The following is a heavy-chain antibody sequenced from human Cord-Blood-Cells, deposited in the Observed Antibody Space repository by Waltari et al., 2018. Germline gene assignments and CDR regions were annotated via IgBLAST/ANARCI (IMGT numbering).Heavy chain of an antibody. CDR3: ARRVGSGSYYNLIFDY. V-gene: IGHV4-39*07. Sequence: QLQLQESGPGLVKPSETLSLTYTVSGGSISNSSYYWGWIRQPPGKGLEWIGSIYYSGSTYYNPSLKSRVTISVDTSKNQFSLKLSSVTAADTAVYYCARRVGSGSYYNLIFDYWGQGTLVTVSS. D-gene: IGHD3-10*01. CDR1: GGSISNSSYY. CDR2: IYYSGST. J-gene: IGHJ4*02.